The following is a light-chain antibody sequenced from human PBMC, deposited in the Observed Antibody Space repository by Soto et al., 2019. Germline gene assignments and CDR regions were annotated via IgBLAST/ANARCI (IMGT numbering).Light chain of an antibody. J-gene: IGLJ3*02. V-gene: IGLV2-11*01. CDR2: DVA. CDR3: CSYAGSYSLV. CDR1: SSDVGGYNH. Sequence: QSALTQPRSVSGSPGQSVTISCTGTSSDVGGYNHVSWYQQHPDKAPKVMIYDVAERPSGVPDRFSGSKSGNTASLTISGLQAEDEADYYCCSYAGSYSLVFGGGTKLTVL.